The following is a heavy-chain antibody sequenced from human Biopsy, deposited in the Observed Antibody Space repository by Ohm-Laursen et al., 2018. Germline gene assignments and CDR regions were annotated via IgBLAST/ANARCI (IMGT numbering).Heavy chain of an antibody. Sequence: SQTLSLTCNVSGGSISSYYWSWIRQSPGKGLEWIGFIFYSGSTYYNPSLKSRTTISVDSSKNQFSLRLRSVTAADTAVYYCARGGNGYNCVTPGTWFDPWGRGTPVTVSS. CDR1: GGSISSYY. V-gene: IGHV4-59*01. CDR3: ARGGNGYNCVTPGTWFDP. CDR2: IFYSGST. D-gene: IGHD5-24*01. J-gene: IGHJ5*02.